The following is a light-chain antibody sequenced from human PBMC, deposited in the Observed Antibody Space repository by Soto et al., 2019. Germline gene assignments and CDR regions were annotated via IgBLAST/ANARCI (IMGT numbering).Light chain of an antibody. CDR3: AQCDDSLDVPV. Sequence: QSVLTQPPSASGTPGQRVTISCSGSNSNIGTNAVNWYQQLPGTAPKLLIYNNNQRPSGVPDRFSGTKSGTSASLAISGLQSEDEANYLCAQCDDSLDVPVFGGATQLTVL. CDR1: NSNIGTNA. CDR2: NNN. J-gene: IGLJ2*01. V-gene: IGLV1-44*01.